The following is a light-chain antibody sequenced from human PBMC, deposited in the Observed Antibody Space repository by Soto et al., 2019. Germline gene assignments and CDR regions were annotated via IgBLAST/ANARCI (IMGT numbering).Light chain of an antibody. CDR3: QSYDSSLSGSSV. CDR2: GNS. Sequence: SVLTQPPSVSEAPGQMVTISCTGSSSNIGAGYDVHWYQQLPGTAPKLLIYGNSNRPSGVPDRFSGSKSGTSASLAITGLQAEDEADYYCQSYDSSLSGSSVFGTGTKVTVL. J-gene: IGLJ1*01. CDR1: SSNIGAGYD. V-gene: IGLV1-40*01.